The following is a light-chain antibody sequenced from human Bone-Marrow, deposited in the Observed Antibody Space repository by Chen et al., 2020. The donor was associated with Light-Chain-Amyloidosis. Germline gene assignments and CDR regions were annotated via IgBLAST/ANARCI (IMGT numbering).Light chain of an antibody. Sequence: SYELTQPPSVSVSPGQTARITCSGDDLPTKYAYWYQRKPGQAPVPVFHRDTESPSGSSERFSGSRSGATATLTIIVVQAADEADYHCESADSSSTYEVMFGGGTKLTVL. CDR2: RDT. CDR1: DLPTKY. J-gene: IGLJ3*02. V-gene: IGLV3-25*03. CDR3: ESADSSSTYEVM.